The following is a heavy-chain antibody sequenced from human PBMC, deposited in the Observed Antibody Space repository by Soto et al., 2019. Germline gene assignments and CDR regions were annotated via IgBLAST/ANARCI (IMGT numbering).Heavy chain of an antibody. CDR1: GFSLTSPGMC. CDR3: ARSIRGPRRFNGMDV. Sequence: SGPTLVSPTETLTLTCTFSGFSLTSPGMCVSWIRQPPGKALEWLALIERDDDDKYYSTSLKTRLTISKDTRKNQVVLTMANMDPADTGTYYCARSIRGPRRFNGMDVWGQGTTVTVSS. J-gene: IGHJ6*02. CDR2: IERDDDDK. V-gene: IGHV2-70*13. D-gene: IGHD1-20*01.